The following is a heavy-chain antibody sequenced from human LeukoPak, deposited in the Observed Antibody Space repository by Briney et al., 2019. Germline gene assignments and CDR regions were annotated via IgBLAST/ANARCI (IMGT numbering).Heavy chain of an antibody. Sequence: PGGSLRLSCVVSGFTFSGHAMWWVRQAPGRGLEWVSSIDISGDSTSYADSVKGRFTISRDNSKNTLLLQMDSLRAEDSAIYYCANEIRPNDYWGQGTLVTVSS. CDR2: IDISGDST. CDR1: GFTFSGHA. V-gene: IGHV3-23*05. J-gene: IGHJ4*02. CDR3: ANEIRPNDY. D-gene: IGHD4/OR15-4a*01.